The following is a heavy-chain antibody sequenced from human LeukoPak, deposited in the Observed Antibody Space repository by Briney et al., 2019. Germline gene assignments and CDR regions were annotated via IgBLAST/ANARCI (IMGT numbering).Heavy chain of an antibody. CDR3: AKQPGPWFGEFT. D-gene: IGHD3-10*01. CDR1: GFTFSSYA. V-gene: IGHV3-23*01. CDR2: ISGSGGST. Sequence: GGSLRLSCVVSGFTFSSYAMSWVRQAPGKGLEWVSGISGSGGSTYYADSVKGRFTISRDNSKNTLYLQMNSLRAEDTAVYYCAKQPGPWFGEFTWGQGTLVTVSS. J-gene: IGHJ4*02.